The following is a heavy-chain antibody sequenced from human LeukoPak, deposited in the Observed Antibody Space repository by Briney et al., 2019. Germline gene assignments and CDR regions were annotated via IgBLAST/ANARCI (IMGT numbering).Heavy chain of an antibody. Sequence: GGSLRLSCAASGFTFSDYYMSWIRQAPGKGLEWVSYISSSGSTIYYADSVKGRFTISRDNAKNSLYLQMNSLRAEDTAVYYCARGQSIAAADWFDPWGQGTLVTVSS. D-gene: IGHD6-13*01. CDR2: ISSSGSTI. CDR1: GFTFSDYY. J-gene: IGHJ5*02. CDR3: ARGQSIAAADWFDP. V-gene: IGHV3-11*01.